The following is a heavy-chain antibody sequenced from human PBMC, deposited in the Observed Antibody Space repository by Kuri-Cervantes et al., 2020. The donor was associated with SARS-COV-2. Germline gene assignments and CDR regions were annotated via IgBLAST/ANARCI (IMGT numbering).Heavy chain of an antibody. D-gene: IGHD6-19*01. CDR3: ARGVAVAGYYYFDY. CDR2: INSDGSST. Sequence: GGSLRLSCAASGFTFSSYWMHWVRQAPGKGLVWVSRINSDGSSTSYADSVKGRFTISRDNAKNTLYLQMNSLRAEDTAVYYCARGVAVAGYYYFDYWGQGTLVTVSS. CDR1: GFTFSSYW. V-gene: IGHV3-74*01. J-gene: IGHJ4*02.